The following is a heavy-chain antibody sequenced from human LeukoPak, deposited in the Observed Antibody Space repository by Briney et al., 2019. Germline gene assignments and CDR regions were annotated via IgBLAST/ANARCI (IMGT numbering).Heavy chain of an antibody. V-gene: IGHV4-39*07. CDR3: ATVASGWYPDY. J-gene: IGHJ4*02. D-gene: IGHD6-19*01. Sequence: SETLSLTCTVSGGSITSSSSYWGWIRQPPGRGLEWIGTIYHSGSTYYNPSLKSRVTISLDTSQNQFSLKLNSVTAADTAVYYCATVASGWYPDYWGQGALVTVAS. CDR2: IYHSGST. CDR1: GGSITSSSSY.